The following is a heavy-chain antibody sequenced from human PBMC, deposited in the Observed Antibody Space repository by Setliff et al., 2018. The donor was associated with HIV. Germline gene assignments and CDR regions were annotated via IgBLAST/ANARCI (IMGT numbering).Heavy chain of an antibody. CDR3: ATSDRRDLKPDY. J-gene: IGHJ4*01. D-gene: IGHD2-2*01. CDR1: GYSVSSGYY. V-gene: IGHV4-38-2*01. Sequence: SETLSLTCAVSGYSVSSGYYWGWIRQPPGKGLEWIGSIYRSGSTFYNPTLKSRVSISLDTSKNQFSLKLRSVTAADTAVYYCATSDRRDLKPDYWG. CDR2: IYRSGST.